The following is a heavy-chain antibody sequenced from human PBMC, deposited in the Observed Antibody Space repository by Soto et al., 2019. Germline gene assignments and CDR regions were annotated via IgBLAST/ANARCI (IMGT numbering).Heavy chain of an antibody. J-gene: IGHJ6*03. V-gene: IGHV1-3*01. CDR3: ARSPGRTYYYYYYMDV. CDR2: INAGNGNT. CDR1: GYTFTSYA. Sequence: ASVKVSCKASGYTFTSYAMHWVRQAPGQRLEWMGWINAGNGNTKYSQKFQGRFTISRDNSKNTLYLQMNSLRAEDTAVYYCARSPGRTYYYYYYMDVWGKGTTVTVSS.